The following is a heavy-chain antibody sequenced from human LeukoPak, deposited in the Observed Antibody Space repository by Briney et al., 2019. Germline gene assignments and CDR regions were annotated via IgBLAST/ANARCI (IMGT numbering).Heavy chain of an antibody. CDR3: AKDALDYYDSSGYYFNWFDP. D-gene: IGHD3-22*01. CDR2: ISGSGGST. CDR1: GFTFSSYA. J-gene: IGHJ5*02. Sequence: GGSLRLSCAASGFTFSSYAMSWVRQAPGKGLEWVSAISGSGGSTYYADAVKGRFTISRDNSKNTLYLQMNSLRAEDTAVYYCAKDALDYYDSSGYYFNWFDPWGQGTLVTVSS. V-gene: IGHV3-23*01.